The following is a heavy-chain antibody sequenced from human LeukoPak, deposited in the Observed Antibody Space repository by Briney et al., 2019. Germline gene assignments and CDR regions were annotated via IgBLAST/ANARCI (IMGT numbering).Heavy chain of an antibody. CDR2: IYHIGST. Sequence: SETLSLTCTVSGGSMSLFYWTWIRQSPGKGLEWIGDIYHIGSTNYNPSLKSRVTISVDTSKNQFSLKLKSVTAADTAVYYCATLDHDVLSGFSHLDNWGQGTLVIVSS. V-gene: IGHV4-59*03. D-gene: IGHD3-3*01. J-gene: IGHJ4*02. CDR1: GGSMSLFY. CDR3: ATLDHDVLSGFSHLDN.